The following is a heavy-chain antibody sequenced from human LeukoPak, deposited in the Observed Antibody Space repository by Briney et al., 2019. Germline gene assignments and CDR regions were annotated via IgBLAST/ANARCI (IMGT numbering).Heavy chain of an antibody. CDR1: GGSFSGYY. Sequence: SETLSLTCAVYGGSFSGYYWSWIRQPPGKGLEWIGEINHSGSTNYNPPLKSRVTISVDTSKNQFSLKLSSVTAADTAVYYCARGRRLRPPFDYWGQGTLVTVSS. CDR2: INHSGST. CDR3: ARGRRLRPPFDY. V-gene: IGHV4-34*01. D-gene: IGHD5-12*01. J-gene: IGHJ4*02.